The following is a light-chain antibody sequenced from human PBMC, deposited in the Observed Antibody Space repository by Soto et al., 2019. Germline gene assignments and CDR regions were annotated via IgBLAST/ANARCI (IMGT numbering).Light chain of an antibody. CDR1: SSDVGGYNY. Sequence: QSALPQPASVSGSPGQWITISCTGTSSDVGGYNYVSWYQHHPGKAPKLIIYDVTNRPSGVSNPFSGSKSGNTASLTISGLQPEDEADYYCSSYTTSNTRQIVFGTGTKV. CDR3: SSYTTSNTRQIV. V-gene: IGLV2-14*03. CDR2: DVT. J-gene: IGLJ1*01.